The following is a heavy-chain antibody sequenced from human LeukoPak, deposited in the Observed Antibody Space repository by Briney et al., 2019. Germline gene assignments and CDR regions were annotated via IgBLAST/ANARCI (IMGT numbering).Heavy chain of an antibody. CDR3: AKELAVAGSVDF. V-gene: IGHV3-30*18. CDR1: GFTFSTYE. Sequence: GGSLRLSCAASGFTFSTYEINWVRQAPGKGLEWVAFISNNGRTIYYADSVKGRFTISRDNSRNTLYLQMNSLTVEDTSVYDCAKELAVAGSVDFWGQGTLVTVSS. J-gene: IGHJ4*02. D-gene: IGHD6-19*01. CDR2: ISNNGRTI.